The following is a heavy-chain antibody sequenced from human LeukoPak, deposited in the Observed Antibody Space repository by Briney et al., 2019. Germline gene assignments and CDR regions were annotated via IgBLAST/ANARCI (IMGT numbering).Heavy chain of an antibody. V-gene: IGHV3-72*01. CDR2: IKNKANSYIT. Sequence: GGSLRLSCAASGFSFSDHYMDWVRPAPGTGLEWVGRIKNKANSYITEYAASVQGRFTISRDDSQDSLYLQMNSLKTEDTAVYYCATIRGWLGYWGQGTLVTVSS. CDR3: ATIRGWLGY. J-gene: IGHJ4*02. CDR1: GFSFSDHY.